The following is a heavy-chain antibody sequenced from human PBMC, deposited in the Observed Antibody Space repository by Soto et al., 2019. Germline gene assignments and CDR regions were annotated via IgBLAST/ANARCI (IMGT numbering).Heavy chain of an antibody. CDR1: GYTFTSYD. Sequence: ASVKVSCKASGYTFTSYDINWVRQATGQGLEWMGWMNPNSGNTGYAQKFQGRVTMTRNTSISTAYMELSSLRSEDTAVYYCARVVPAAGWGLDDYYYYYMDVWAKRTTDTVSS. V-gene: IGHV1-8*01. CDR3: ARVVPAAGWGLDDYYYYYMDV. D-gene: IGHD2-2*01. J-gene: IGHJ6*03. CDR2: MNPNSGNT.